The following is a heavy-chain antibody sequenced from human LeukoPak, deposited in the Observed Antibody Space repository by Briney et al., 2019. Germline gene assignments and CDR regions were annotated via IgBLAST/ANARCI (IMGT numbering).Heavy chain of an antibody. CDR3: ARELHVERDDY. V-gene: IGHV1-18*01. Sequence: ASVKVSCKASGGTFSSSSISWVRQAPGQGLEWMGWISANDGKIHYSERHQGRMTMSTDTVTSTVYMELRSLRSDDTAVYYCARELHVERDDYWGQGTLVTVSP. J-gene: IGHJ4*02. CDR2: ISANDGKI. D-gene: IGHD1-1*01. CDR1: GGTFSSSS.